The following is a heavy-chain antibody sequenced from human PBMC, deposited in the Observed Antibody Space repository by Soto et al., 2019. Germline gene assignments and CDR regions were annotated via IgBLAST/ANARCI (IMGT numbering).Heavy chain of an antibody. CDR2: INPSGGST. D-gene: IGHD6-6*01. J-gene: IGHJ6*02. V-gene: IGHV1-46*01. Sequence: ASVKVSCKASGYTFTSYYMHWVRQAPGQGLEWMGIINPSGGSTSYAQKFQGRVTMTRDTSTSTVYMELSSLRSEDTAVYYCAREDPGRGSSWGGMDVWGQGTTVTVSS. CDR1: GYTFTSYY. CDR3: AREDPGRGSSWGGMDV.